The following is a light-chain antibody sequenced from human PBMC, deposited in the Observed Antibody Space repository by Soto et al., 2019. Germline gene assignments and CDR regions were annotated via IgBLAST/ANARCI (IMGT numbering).Light chain of an antibody. V-gene: IGKV4-1*01. CDR2: WAS. J-gene: IGKJ5*01. CDR3: QQYYSTPIT. Sequence: NCKSSQSVLYSSNNKNYLAWYQQKPGQPPKLLIYWASTRESGVPDRFSGSGSGTDFTLTISSLQAEDVAVYYCQQYYSTPITFGQGTRLEIK. CDR1: QSVLYSSNNKNY.